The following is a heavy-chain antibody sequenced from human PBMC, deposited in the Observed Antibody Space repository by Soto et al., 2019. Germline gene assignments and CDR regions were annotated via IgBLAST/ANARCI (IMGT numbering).Heavy chain of an antibody. D-gene: IGHD3-22*01. V-gene: IGHV3-74*01. CDR3: ARPRYDGSGTPFDH. Sequence: EVQLVESGGALVQPGGSLRLSCAASGFTFSSYWMHWVRQAPGKGLVWVSRINGDGSTTTYADSVKGRFIISRDNAKNTLYTQMDSLTAEDTAVQYCARPRYDGSGTPFDHWGQGTLVSVSS. CDR1: GFTFSSYW. CDR2: INGDGSTT. J-gene: IGHJ4*02.